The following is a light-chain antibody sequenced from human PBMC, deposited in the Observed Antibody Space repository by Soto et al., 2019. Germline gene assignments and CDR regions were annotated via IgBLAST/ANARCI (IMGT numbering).Light chain of an antibody. CDR2: DAS. Sequence: EIVLTQSPATLSLSPGESATLSCRASQSVGKFLAWYRQTPGQAPSLLIFDASTRAPGIPARFSGSGSGTEFTLTISSLEPEDFAVYYCQQRTFWPATFGQGTRVEIK. V-gene: IGKV3-11*01. J-gene: IGKJ1*01. CDR3: QQRTFWPAT. CDR1: QSVGKF.